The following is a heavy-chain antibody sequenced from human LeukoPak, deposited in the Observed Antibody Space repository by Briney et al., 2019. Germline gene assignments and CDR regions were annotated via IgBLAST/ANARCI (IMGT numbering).Heavy chain of an antibody. V-gene: IGHV3-20*04. CDR3: VRDQTVFTILDY. Sequence: PGGSLRLSCAASGFTFDDYGMSWVRQAPGKGLEWVSGINWNGGSTGYADSVKGRFTISRDNAKNTVYLQMNSLRDEDTAVYYCVRDQTVFTILDYWGQGTLVTVSS. D-gene: IGHD4-17*01. CDR2: INWNGGST. CDR1: GFTFDDYG. J-gene: IGHJ4*02.